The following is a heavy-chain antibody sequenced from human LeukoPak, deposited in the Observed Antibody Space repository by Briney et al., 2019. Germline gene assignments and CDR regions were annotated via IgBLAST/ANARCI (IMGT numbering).Heavy chain of an antibody. CDR1: GSTFSNYA. J-gene: IGHJ4*02. CDR3: AKEARDVVTHSYWGSQFDY. D-gene: IGHD3-9*01. CDR2: ISGAGGST. Sequence: GGSLRLSCATSGSTFSNYAMSWVRQAPGKGLEWVSAISGAGGSTYFAEAVKGRFTISRDNSKNTPFLQMNSLRAEDTALYYCAKEARDVVTHSYWGSQFDYWGQGTHVIVSS. V-gene: IGHV3-23*01.